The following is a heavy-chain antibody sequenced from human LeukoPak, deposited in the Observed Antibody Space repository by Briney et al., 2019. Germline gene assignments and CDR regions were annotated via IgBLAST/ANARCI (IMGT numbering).Heavy chain of an antibody. Sequence: ASVKVSCKASGYTFTGYYMHWVRQAPGQGLEWMGWINPNSGGTNYAQKFQERVTITRDMSTSTAYMELSSLTFDDTAVYYCAAAPEYSSAWYAARFDYWGQGTVVTVSS. D-gene: IGHD6-19*01. CDR3: AAAPEYSSAWYAARFDY. J-gene: IGHJ4*02. CDR2: INPNSGGT. V-gene: IGHV1-2*02. CDR1: GYTFTGYY.